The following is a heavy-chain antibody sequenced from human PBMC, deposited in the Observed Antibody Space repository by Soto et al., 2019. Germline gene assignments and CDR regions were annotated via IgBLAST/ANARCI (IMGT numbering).Heavy chain of an antibody. CDR3: ARLGVYSRSLAA. CDR1: GGCMDSYY. CDR2: VYYTGTT. Sequence: HSETLSLTCTVCGGCMDSYYWTWIRKPPGKGLEWIGYVYYTGTTTYSPSLKSRVTISVDTSMNQISLKLSSVTAADTAFYYCARLGVYSRSLAAWGQGTLVTVSP. D-gene: IGHD3-22*01. J-gene: IGHJ5*02. V-gene: IGHV4-59*08.